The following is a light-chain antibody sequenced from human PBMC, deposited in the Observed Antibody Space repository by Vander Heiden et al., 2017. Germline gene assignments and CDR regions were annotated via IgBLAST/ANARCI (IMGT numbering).Light chain of an antibody. CDR3: MQALQTRWT. CDR2: LGS. J-gene: IGKJ1*01. CDR1: QSLRHSNGYNY. V-gene: IGKV2-28*01. Sequence: DIVMTQSPLSLPVTPGEPASISSRSSQSLRHSNGYNYLDWYLQKPGQSPQLLIYLGSNRDSGVPDRFSGSGSGTDFTLKISRVEAEDVGVYYCMQALQTRWTFGQGTKVEIK.